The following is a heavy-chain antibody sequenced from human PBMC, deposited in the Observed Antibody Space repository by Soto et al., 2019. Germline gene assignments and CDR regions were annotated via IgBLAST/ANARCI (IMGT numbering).Heavy chain of an antibody. Sequence: PGESLKISCKGSGYSFTSYWISWVRQMPGKGLEWMGRIDPSDSYTNYSTSFQGHVTISADKSISTAYLQWSSLKASDTAMYYCARRKVAVRPPGYGMDVWGQGTTVTVSS. V-gene: IGHV5-10-1*01. J-gene: IGHJ6*02. D-gene: IGHD6-6*01. CDR3: ARRKVAVRPPGYGMDV. CDR1: GYSFTSYW. CDR2: IDPSDSYT.